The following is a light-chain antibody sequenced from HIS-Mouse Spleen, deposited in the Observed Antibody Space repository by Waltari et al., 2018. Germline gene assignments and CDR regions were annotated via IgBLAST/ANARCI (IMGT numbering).Light chain of an antibody. CDR2: EGS. CDR1: SSDVGSYNL. Sequence: QSALTQPASVSGSPGQSITISCTGTSSDVGSYNLVSWYQQHPGKAPNLIIYEGSKRPSGVSNRFSGSKSGNTASLTISGLQAEDEADYYCCSYAGSSTYVFGTGTKVTVL. V-gene: IGLV2-23*01. J-gene: IGLJ1*01. CDR3: CSYAGSSTYV.